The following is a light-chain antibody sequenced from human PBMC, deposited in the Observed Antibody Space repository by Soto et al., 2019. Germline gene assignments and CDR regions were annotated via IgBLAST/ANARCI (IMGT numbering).Light chain of an antibody. J-gene: IGLJ2*01. CDR3: SAWDGSLFGVV. CDR1: SANIGSHT. Sequence: QSVVTQPPSASGTPGQRVTISCSGSSANIGSHTVNWYQQLPGTTPKLLIYIDNQRPSGVPDRFSGSKSGTSASLAISGLQSEDEADYYCSAWDGSLFGVVFGGGTQLTV. CDR2: IDN. V-gene: IGLV1-44*01.